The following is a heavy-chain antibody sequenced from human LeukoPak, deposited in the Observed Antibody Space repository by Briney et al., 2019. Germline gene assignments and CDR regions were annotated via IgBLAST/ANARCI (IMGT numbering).Heavy chain of an antibody. J-gene: IGHJ4*02. D-gene: IGHD3-10*01. V-gene: IGHV4-61*02. CDR3: AGWSGELLSLFAF. CDR2: IYTSGST. CDR1: GGSISSGSYY. Sequence: SQTLSLTCTVSGGSISSGSYYWSWIRQPAGKGLEWIGRIYTSGSTDYNPSLKSRISISVDTSKNQFSMKLSSVTAADTATYYCAGWSGELLSLFAFWGQGTLVTVYS.